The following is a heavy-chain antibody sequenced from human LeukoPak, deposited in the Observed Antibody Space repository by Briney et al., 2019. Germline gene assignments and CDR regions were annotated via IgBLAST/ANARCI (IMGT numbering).Heavy chain of an antibody. CDR3: ARDQRSGYSGYDYYYYYYMDV. CDR2: ISSSSSYI. D-gene: IGHD5-12*01. J-gene: IGHJ6*03. CDR1: GITFSSYS. V-gene: IGHV3-21*01. Sequence: KPGGSLRLSCAASGITFSSYSMNWVRQAPGKGLEWVSFISSSSSYIYYADSVKGRFTISRDNAKNSLYLQMNSLRAEDTAVYYCARDQRSGYSGYDYYYYYYMDVWGKGTTVTVSS.